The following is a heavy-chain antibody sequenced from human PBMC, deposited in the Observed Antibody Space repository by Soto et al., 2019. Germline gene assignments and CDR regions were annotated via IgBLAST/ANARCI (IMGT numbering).Heavy chain of an antibody. CDR3: ARKFTQQAFDY. CDR2: INPSGGST. CDR1: GYTFSGNY. Sequence: QVQLVQSGAEVKKPGASVKVSCKASGYTFSGNYIHWVRQAPGQGFEWMGIINPSGGSTSYAQKFQGXXTXTXXTSTSTFYMEMSSLRFEDTAMYYCARKFTQQAFDYWGQGTLVTVSS. V-gene: IGHV1-46*03. J-gene: IGHJ4*02. D-gene: IGHD6-13*01.